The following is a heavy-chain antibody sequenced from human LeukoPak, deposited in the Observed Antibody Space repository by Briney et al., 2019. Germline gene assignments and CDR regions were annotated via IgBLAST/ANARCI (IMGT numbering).Heavy chain of an antibody. CDR3: AKDLVYDSSGYSLFDY. CDR1: GFTFSSYA. J-gene: IGHJ4*02. Sequence: PGGSLGLSCAASGFTFSSYAMSWVRQAPGKGLEWVSAISGSGGSTYYADSVKGRFTISRDNSKNTLYLQMNSLRAEDTAVYYCAKDLVYDSSGYSLFDYWGQGTLVTVSS. V-gene: IGHV3-23*01. D-gene: IGHD3-22*01. CDR2: ISGSGGST.